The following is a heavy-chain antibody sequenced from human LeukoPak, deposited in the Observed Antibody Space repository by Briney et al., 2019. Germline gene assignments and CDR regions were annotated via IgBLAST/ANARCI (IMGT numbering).Heavy chain of an antibody. J-gene: IGHJ6*03. CDR3: ARGAYCGGDCYSLVYYYYYMDV. D-gene: IGHD2-21*02. V-gene: IGHV4-59*12. Sequence: SETLSLTCTVSGGSISSYYWSWIRQPPGKGLEWIGYIYYSGSTNYNPSLKSRVTISVDTSKNQFSLKLSSVTAADTAVHYCARGAYCGGDCYSLVYYYYYMDVWGKGTTVTVSS. CDR1: GGSISSYY. CDR2: IYYSGST.